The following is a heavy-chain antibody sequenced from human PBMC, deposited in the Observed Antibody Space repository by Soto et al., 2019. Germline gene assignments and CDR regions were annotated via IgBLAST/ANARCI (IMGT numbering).Heavy chain of an antibody. Sequence: VRLSCAASGFTFSNHDMHWVRQAPGEGLEWVSGIGAASDTYYPVSVQGRFTVSRDNAKKSLYLQMNSLRAGDTAVYYCARGVLGPGDYYYGMDVWGQGTTVTVSS. CDR2: IGAASDT. J-gene: IGHJ6*02. D-gene: IGHD7-27*01. V-gene: IGHV3-13*01. CDR1: GFTFSNHD. CDR3: ARGVLGPGDYYYGMDV.